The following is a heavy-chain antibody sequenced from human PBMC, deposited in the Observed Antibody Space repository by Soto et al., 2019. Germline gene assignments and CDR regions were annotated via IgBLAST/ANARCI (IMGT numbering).Heavy chain of an antibody. CDR1: GGTFSSYT. CDR3: ARITSAVAGPNAFDI. J-gene: IGHJ3*02. CDR2: IIPILGIA. D-gene: IGHD6-19*01. Sequence: SVKVSCKASGGTFSSYTISWVRQAPGQGLEWMGRIIPILGIANYAQKFQGRVTITADKSTSTAYMELSSLRSEDTAVYYCARITSAVAGPNAFDIWGQGTMVTVSS. V-gene: IGHV1-69*02.